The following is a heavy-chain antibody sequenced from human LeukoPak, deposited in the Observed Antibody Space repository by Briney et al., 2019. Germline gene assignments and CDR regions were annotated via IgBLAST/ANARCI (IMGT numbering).Heavy chain of an antibody. CDR2: ISGSGGST. CDR1: GFTFSSYA. D-gene: IGHD2-21*01. J-gene: IGHJ1*01. Sequence: PGGSLRLSCAASGFTFSSYAMSWFRQAPGKGLEWVSAISGSGGSTYYADSVKGRFTISRDNFKNTLYLQMNSLRAEDTAVYYCAKDPSVAYCGGDCYPEYFQHWGQGTLVTVSS. CDR3: AKDPSVAYCGGDCYPEYFQH. V-gene: IGHV3-23*01.